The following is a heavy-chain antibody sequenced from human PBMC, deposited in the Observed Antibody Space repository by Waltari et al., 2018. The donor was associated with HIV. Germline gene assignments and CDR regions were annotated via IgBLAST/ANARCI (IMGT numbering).Heavy chain of an antibody. CDR2: MNPNSKKT. V-gene: IGHV1-8*01. D-gene: IGHD2-21*02. J-gene: IGHJ4*02. Sequence: QVQLVQSGAEVKKPGASVKVSCKDSGYTFTSFDINWVRKATGQGLEWMGWMNPNSKKTGFAQKFQGRISMTRNTSIGTAYMELSSLRSLDTAVYYCARTFNGDLDYWGQGTLVTVS. CDR3: ARTFNGDLDY. CDR1: GYTFTSFD.